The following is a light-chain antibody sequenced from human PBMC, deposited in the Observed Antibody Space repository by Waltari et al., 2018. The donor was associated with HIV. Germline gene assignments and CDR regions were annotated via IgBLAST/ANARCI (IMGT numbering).Light chain of an antibody. V-gene: IGKV1-27*01. CDR2: GAT. Sequence: DIQMTQSPSSLSASVGDSVTITCRASQGVRQYVAWYHQRPGEPPKVVIHGATILQAGVEPRFSASGSGTDFSLTISSLRAEDLGIYYCQTYNGPPFAFGGGTKV. CDR3: QTYNGPPFA. CDR1: QGVRQY. J-gene: IGKJ4*01.